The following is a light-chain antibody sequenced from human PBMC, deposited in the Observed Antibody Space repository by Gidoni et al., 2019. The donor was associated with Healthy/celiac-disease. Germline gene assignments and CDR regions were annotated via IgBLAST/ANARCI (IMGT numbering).Light chain of an antibody. J-gene: IGKJ4*01. CDR3: QQSYSTRLT. V-gene: IGKV1-39*01. Sequence: DIHMTQSPSSLSAAVGDRFTITCRESQSISSYFNWYQQKPGKAPKLLIDAASSLQSGFPTRFSGSGSGTDFTLTISRLQHEDFANYYCQQSYSTRLTFGGGTKVEIK. CDR1: QSISSY. CDR2: AAS.